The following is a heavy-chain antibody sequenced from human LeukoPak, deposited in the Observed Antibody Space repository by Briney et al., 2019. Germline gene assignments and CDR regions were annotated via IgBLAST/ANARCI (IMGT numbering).Heavy chain of an antibody. V-gene: IGHV4-39*01. D-gene: IGHD1-7*01. CDR2: IYYSGST. CDR3: GRRSRSTWNYRRGDY. CDR1: GGSISSSSYY. J-gene: IGHJ4*02. Sequence: SETLSLTCTVSGGSISSSSYYWGWIRQPPGKGLEWIGSIYYSGSTYYNPSLKSRVTMSVDTSKNQFSLKLTSVTAADTAVYYCGRRSRSTWNYRRGDYWGQGTLVTVSS.